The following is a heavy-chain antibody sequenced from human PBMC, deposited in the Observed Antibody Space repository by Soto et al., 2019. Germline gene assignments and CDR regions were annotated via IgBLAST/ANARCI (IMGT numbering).Heavy chain of an antibody. CDR2: ISAYNGNT. Sequence: ASVKVSCKASGYTFTSYGISWVPQAPGQGLEWMGWISAYNGNTNYAQKLQGRVTMTTDTSTSTAYMWLRSLRSDDTAVYYCARDLFLRSFDWLSSGYGGMHVWG. CDR3: ARDLFLRSFDWLSSGYGGMHV. D-gene: IGHD3-9*01. J-gene: IGHJ6*02. V-gene: IGHV1-18*01. CDR1: GYTFTSYG.